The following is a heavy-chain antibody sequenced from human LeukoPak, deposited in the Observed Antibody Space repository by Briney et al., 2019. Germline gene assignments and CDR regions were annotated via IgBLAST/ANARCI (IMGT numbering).Heavy chain of an antibody. J-gene: IGHJ4*02. CDR2: ISSGSDYI. Sequence: GGSLRLSCAASGFTFSTYNMNWVRQAPGKGLEWVSSISSGSDYIYYADSVKGRFTISRDNAKNSLYLQMNSLRADDAAVYYCARDLRLWGQGTLVTVSS. CDR3: ARDLRL. CDR1: GFTFSTYN. V-gene: IGHV3-21*01.